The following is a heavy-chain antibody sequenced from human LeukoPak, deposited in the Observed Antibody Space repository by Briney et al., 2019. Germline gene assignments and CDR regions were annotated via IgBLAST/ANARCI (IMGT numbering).Heavy chain of an antibody. J-gene: IGHJ5*02. Sequence: GGSLRLSCTASGFTFSDYYMSWIRQAPGKGLEWVSYISSSGSTIYYADSVKGRFTISRDNAKNSLYLQMNSLRAEDTAVYYCARANYDFWSGYYSWFDPWGQGTLVTVSS. CDR1: GFTFSDYY. D-gene: IGHD3-3*01. V-gene: IGHV3-11*01. CDR2: ISSSGSTI. CDR3: ARANYDFWSGYYSWFDP.